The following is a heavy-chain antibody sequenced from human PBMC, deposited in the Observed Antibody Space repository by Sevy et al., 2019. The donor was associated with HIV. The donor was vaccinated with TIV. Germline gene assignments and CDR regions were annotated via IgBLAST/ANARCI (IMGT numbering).Heavy chain of an antibody. CDR2: VNNDGSGQ. CDR3: ARNSGN. J-gene: IGHJ4*02. Sequence: GGSLRLSCAASGFTFTNFWMSWVRQAPGKGLEWVANVNNDGSGQKYADSVKGRFIISRDNAKNSLYLQMNSLRTEDTAVYYCARNSGNSGQRTMVTVSS. D-gene: IGHD6-19*01. V-gene: IGHV3-7*01. CDR1: GFTFTNFW.